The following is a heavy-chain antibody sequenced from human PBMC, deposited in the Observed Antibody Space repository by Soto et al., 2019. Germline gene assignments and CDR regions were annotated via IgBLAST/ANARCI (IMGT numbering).Heavy chain of an antibody. Sequence: ASVKVSCKASGYTFTGYHMHWVRQAPGQGLEWMGWINPNSGGTNYAQKFQGRVTMTRDTSISTAYMELSRLRSDDTAVYYCARLDPVVVTAIFPLNDYWGQGTLVTVSS. CDR1: GYTFTGYH. J-gene: IGHJ4*02. CDR2: INPNSGGT. V-gene: IGHV1-2*02. D-gene: IGHD2-21*02. CDR3: ARLDPVVVTAIFPLNDY.